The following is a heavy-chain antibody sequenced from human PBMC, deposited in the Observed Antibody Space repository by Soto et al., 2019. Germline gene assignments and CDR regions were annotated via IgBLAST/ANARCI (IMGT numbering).Heavy chain of an antibody. CDR3: ARDAFYDYILGSYRYDY. CDR1: GYTFTSYG. CDR2: ISAYNGNT. J-gene: IGHJ4*02. V-gene: IGHV1-18*01. D-gene: IGHD3-16*02. Sequence: QVKLVQSGAEVKKPGASVKVSCKSSGYTFTSYGISWVRQAPGQGLEWMGWISAYNGNTNYAQKLQGRGTMTTDTSTSTAYMELRSLRSDDTAVYYCARDAFYDYILGSYRYDYWGQGTLVTVSS.